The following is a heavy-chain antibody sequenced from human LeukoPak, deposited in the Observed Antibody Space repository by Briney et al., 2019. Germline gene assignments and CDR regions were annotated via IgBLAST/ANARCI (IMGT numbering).Heavy chain of an antibody. CDR1: GFTFSSYA. J-gene: IGHJ4*02. CDR2: ISSNGGST. Sequence: GGPLRLSCAASGFTFSSYAMHWVRQAPGKGLEYVSAISSNGGSTYYAHSVKGRFTISRDNSKNTLYLQMGSLRAEDMAVYYCARESVAARTFDYWGQGTLVTVSS. CDR3: ARESVAARTFDY. V-gene: IGHV3-64*01. D-gene: IGHD6-13*01.